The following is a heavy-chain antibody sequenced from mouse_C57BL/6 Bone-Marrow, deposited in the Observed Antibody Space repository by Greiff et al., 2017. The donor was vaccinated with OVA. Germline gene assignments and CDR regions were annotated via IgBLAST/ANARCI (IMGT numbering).Heavy chain of an antibody. CDR2: IWSGGST. CDR1: GFSLTSYG. CDR3: ARGVTDWYFDV. V-gene: IGHV2-2*01. Sequence: VQRVESGPGLVQPSQSLSITCTVSGFSLTSYGVHWVRQSPGKGLEWLGVIWSGGSTDYNAAFISRLSISKDNSKSQVFFKMNSLQADDTAIYYCARGVTDWYFDVWGTGTTVTVSS. J-gene: IGHJ1*03. D-gene: IGHD2-2*01.